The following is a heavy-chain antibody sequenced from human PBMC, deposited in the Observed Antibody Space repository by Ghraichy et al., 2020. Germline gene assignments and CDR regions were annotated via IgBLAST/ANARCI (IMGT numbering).Heavy chain of an antibody. J-gene: IGHJ4*02. CDR2: VYIDGNT. CDR1: GGSISSSY. V-gene: IGHV4-4*07. Sequence: SETLSLTCTVSGGSISSSYWSWIRQPAGKRLEWIGRVYIDGNTNYNPSLKSRVSMSVDTSKNQFSLKMTSVIAADTTVYYCARDCSGGTCYLGTVDFWGRGTLVTVSS. D-gene: IGHD2-15*01. CDR3: ARDCSGGTCYLGTVDF.